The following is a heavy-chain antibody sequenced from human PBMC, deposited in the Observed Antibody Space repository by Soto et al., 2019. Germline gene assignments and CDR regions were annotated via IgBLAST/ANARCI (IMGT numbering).Heavy chain of an antibody. CDR1: GFTFSSYS. J-gene: IGHJ4*02. D-gene: IGHD6-6*01. V-gene: IGHV3-21*01. Sequence: EVQLVESGGGLVKPGGSLRLSCAASGFTFSSYSMNWVRQAPGKGLEWVSSISSSSSYIYYADSVKGRFTISRDNAKNSLYLQMNSLRAEDTAVYYCARDLYSSSARYFDYWGQGALVTVSS. CDR2: ISSSSSYI. CDR3: ARDLYSSSARYFDY.